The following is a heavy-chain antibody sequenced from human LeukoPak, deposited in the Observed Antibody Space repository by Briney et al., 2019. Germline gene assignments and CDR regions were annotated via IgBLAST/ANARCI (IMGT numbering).Heavy chain of an antibody. Sequence: KPGGSLRLSCAASGFTFSDYYMSWIRQAPGKGLEWVSYISSSGSTIYYADSVKGRFTISRDNAKNSLYLQMNSLRAEDTAVYYCARGPPLSPDYDILTGYYNFAYWGQGTLVTVSS. CDR3: ARGPPLSPDYDILTGYYNFAY. CDR2: ISSSGSTI. J-gene: IGHJ4*02. CDR1: GFTFSDYY. V-gene: IGHV3-11*04. D-gene: IGHD3-9*01.